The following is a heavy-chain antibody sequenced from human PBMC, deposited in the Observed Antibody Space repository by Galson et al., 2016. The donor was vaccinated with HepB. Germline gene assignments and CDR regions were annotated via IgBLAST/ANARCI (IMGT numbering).Heavy chain of an antibody. CDR3: VRYGSSHFMAF. V-gene: IGHV1-18*04. D-gene: IGHD3-10*01. CDR2: ISVDTGHT. J-gene: IGHJ4*02. CDR1: GYTFTSYG. Sequence: SVKVSCKASGYTFTSYGITWVRQAPGRGLEWMGWISVDTGHTGYGQKVQGRVTLTTDTSTSTAYMELTSLRPDDTAMYYCVRYGSSHFMAFWGQGTLITVSS.